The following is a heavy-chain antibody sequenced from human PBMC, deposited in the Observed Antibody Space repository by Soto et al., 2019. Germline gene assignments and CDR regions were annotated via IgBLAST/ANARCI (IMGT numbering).Heavy chain of an antibody. CDR3: ARDGGGTCYIGCWFDP. D-gene: IGHD2-15*01. CDR2: ISGSGGTT. J-gene: IGHJ5*02. Sequence: GGSLRLSCAASGFTSSSYALTWVRQAQGLGLEWVSSISGSGGTTSYADSVKGRFTISRDNSKNTLYLQMSSLSAEDTAIYYCARDGGGTCYIGCWFDPWGQGTLVTVSS. V-gene: IGHV3-23*01. CDR1: GFTSSSYA.